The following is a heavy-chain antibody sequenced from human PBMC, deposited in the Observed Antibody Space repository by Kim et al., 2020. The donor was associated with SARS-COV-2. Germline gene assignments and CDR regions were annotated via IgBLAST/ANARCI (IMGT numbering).Heavy chain of an antibody. J-gene: IGHJ5*02. V-gene: IGHV4-59*08. Sequence: SETLSLTCTVSGGSISSYYWSWIRQPPGKGLEWIGYIYYSGSTNYNPSLKSRVTISVDTSKNQFSLKLSSVTAADTAVYYCARTYYDILTGGNWFDPWGQGTLVTVSS. CDR3: ARTYYDILTGGNWFDP. CDR1: GGSISSYY. CDR2: IYYSGST. D-gene: IGHD3-9*01.